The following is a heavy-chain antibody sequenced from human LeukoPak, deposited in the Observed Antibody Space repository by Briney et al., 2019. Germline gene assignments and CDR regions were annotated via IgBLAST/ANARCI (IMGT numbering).Heavy chain of an antibody. CDR2: INSDGSGT. D-gene: IGHD3-10*01. CDR3: SYGSGREGYMDV. J-gene: IGHJ6*03. CDR1: GFTFSTYW. Sequence: PGGSLRLSCAASGFTFSTYWMQWVRQAPGEGLVWVSFINSDGSGTGYAGSVKGRFTVSRDNAKNTLYLQMNSLRAEDTAVYYCSYGSGREGYMDVWGKGTTVTVSS. V-gene: IGHV3-74*01.